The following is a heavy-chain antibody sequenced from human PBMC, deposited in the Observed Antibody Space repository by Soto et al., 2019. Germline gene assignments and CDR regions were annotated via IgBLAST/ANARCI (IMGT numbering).Heavy chain of an antibody. CDR3: ARDGDIEGGPPPKNYAMDV. V-gene: IGHV3-33*08. J-gene: IGHJ6*02. CDR1: GFTFRNFG. CDR2: VWYDGTNK. Sequence: GGSLRLSCAASGFTFRNFGFHWVRQAPGKGLEWVALVWYDGTNKYYAESLKGRVSISRDNSKNTLYLEMKSLRAEDAAVYYCARDGDIEGGPPPKNYAMDVAGQGTTLTVYS. D-gene: IGHD5-12*01.